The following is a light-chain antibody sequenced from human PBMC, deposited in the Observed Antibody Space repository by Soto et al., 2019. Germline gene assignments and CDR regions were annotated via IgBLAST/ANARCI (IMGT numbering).Light chain of an antibody. CDR2: RAS. CDR3: QQYDRASWT. J-gene: IGKJ1*01. Sequence: DIQMTQSPSTLSASVGDRVIITCRASQSISSWLAWYQQKPGKAPNLLIYRASTLKSGIPSRFSGSGSGTEFTLTISILQPDDFATYYCQQYDRASWTFGQGTKVEIK. CDR1: QSISSW. V-gene: IGKV1-5*03.